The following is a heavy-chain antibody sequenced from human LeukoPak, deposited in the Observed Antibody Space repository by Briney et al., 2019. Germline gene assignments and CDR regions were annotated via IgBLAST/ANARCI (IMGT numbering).Heavy chain of an antibody. CDR1: GYTFTGYY. J-gene: IGHJ5*02. V-gene: IGHV1-2*02. CDR2: INPNSGGT. D-gene: IGHD2-2*01. Sequence: ASVKVSCKASGYTFTGYYMHWVRQAPGQGLAWMGWINPNSGGTNYAQKFQGRVTMTRDTSISTAYMELSRLRSDDTAVYYCARDRGYCSSTSCYNWFDPWGQGTLVTVSS. CDR3: ARDRGYCSSTSCYNWFDP.